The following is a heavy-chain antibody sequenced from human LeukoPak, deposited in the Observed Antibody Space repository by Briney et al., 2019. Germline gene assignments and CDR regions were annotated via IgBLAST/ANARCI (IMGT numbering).Heavy chain of an antibody. Sequence: GGSLRLSCAASGFTFSSYSMNWVRQAPGKGLEWVSSISSSSSYIYYADSVKGRFTISRDNAKNSLYLQMNSLRAEDTAVYYCAREYCSSTSCYKGSLDAFDIWGLGTMVTVSS. CDR1: GFTFSSYS. D-gene: IGHD2-2*02. CDR3: AREYCSSTSCYKGSLDAFDI. J-gene: IGHJ3*02. V-gene: IGHV3-21*01. CDR2: ISSSSSYI.